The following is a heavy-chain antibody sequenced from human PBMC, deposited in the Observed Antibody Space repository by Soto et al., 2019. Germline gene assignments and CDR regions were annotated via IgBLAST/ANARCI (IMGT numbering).Heavy chain of an antibody. Sequence: EVQLVESGGGLVQPGGSLRLSCAASGFTFSSYYMHWVRQAPGKGLVWISRVKTAGRFSSYADSVKGRFTISRDNARNTVLRQMNSLSDDDTAVYYCARGFYVDPTALDYWRQGTLVSVSS. CDR2: VKTAGRFS. CDR1: GFTFSSYY. J-gene: IGHJ4*02. CDR3: ARGFYVDPTALDY. D-gene: IGHD4-17*01. V-gene: IGHV3-74*01.